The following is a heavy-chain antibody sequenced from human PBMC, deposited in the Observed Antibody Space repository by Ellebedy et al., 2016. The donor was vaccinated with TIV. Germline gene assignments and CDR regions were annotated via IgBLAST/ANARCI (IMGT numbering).Heavy chain of an antibody. CDR2: VWHDGSNI. J-gene: IGHJ3*02. V-gene: IGHV3-33*06. Sequence: GESLKISXAASGFTFSNFDIHWVRQAPGNGLEWVAVVWHDGSNIYYADSVKGRFTISRDNSKNTLYLQMNSLRAEDTAVYYCAKYYDSSRDAFDIWGQGTMVTVSS. D-gene: IGHD3-22*01. CDR3: AKYYDSSRDAFDI. CDR1: GFTFSNFD.